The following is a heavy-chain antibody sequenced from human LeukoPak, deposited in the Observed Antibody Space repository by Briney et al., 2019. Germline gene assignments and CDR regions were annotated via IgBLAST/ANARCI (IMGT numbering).Heavy chain of an antibody. CDR2: INHSGSA. D-gene: IGHD4-17*01. Sequence: PSETLSLTRAVYGGSFSDYYWIWIRQSPGKGLEWLGQINHSGSANYNPSLKSRITISVDSSKNQFSLELTSVTAADTAVYYCARQGASYGDYVWGYYYMDVWGRGTTVTVSS. J-gene: IGHJ6*03. CDR3: ARQGASYGDYVWGYYYMDV. CDR1: GGSFSDYY. V-gene: IGHV4-34*01.